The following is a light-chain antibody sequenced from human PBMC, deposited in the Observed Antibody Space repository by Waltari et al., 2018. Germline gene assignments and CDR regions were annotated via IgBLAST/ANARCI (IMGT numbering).Light chain of an antibody. J-gene: IGKJ1*01. CDR1: QSVLYSSNNKNY. CDR2: WAS. Sequence: DIVMTQSPDSLAVSLGERATINCKSSQSVLYSSNNKNYLAWYQHKPGQPPKLLIYWASTRESGVPDRFSGSGSGTDFTITISSLQAEDVAVYYCQQYYNIPWTFGQGTKVEIK. V-gene: IGKV4-1*01. CDR3: QQYYNIPWT.